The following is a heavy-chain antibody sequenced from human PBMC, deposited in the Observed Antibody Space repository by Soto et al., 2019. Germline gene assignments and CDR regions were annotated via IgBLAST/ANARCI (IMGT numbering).Heavy chain of an antibody. Sequence: SETLSLTXAVSGGSISSSNWWTWVRLPPGKGLEWIGEIYPSGITNYSPSLKSRVTMSVDKSKNQFSLKLNSVTAADTAMYYCAREAYKRGATNPFFDYWGQGTLVTAPQ. D-gene: IGHD1-26*01. V-gene: IGHV4-4*02. CDR3: AREAYKRGATNPFFDY. CDR2: IYPSGIT. CDR1: GGSISSSNW. J-gene: IGHJ4*02.